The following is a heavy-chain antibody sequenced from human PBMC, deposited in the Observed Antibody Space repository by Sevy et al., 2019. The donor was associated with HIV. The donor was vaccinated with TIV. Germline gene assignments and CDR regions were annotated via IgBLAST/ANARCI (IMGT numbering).Heavy chain of an antibody. CDR2: FDHEDGET. D-gene: IGHD3-10*01. J-gene: IGHJ4*02. V-gene: IGHV1-24*01. Sequence: ASVKVSCKVSGYSLTEFSMHWVRQAPGKGLEWMGGFDHEDGETIYAQKFQGRVTMTEDTSTDTAYMELSSLRSEDTAVYYCATRGGLVKGGINYWGQGTLVTVSS. CDR3: ATRGGLVKGGINY. CDR1: GYSLTEFS.